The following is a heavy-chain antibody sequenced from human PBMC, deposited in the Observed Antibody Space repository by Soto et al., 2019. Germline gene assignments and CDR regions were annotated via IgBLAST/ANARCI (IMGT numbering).Heavy chain of an antibody. CDR1: CCAISSVCYS. CDR2: IYHSGSP. Sequence: SETLSLTCAVCCCAISSVCYSWAWMRQPPGKGLEWIGYIYHSGSPYYTPSLKSRVTISVDRSKNQFSLKLSSVTAADTAVYYCASARSGYGGKGGDAFDIWGQGTMVT. J-gene: IGHJ3*02. V-gene: IGHV4-30-2*01. D-gene: IGHD4-17*01. CDR3: ASARSGYGGKGGDAFDI.